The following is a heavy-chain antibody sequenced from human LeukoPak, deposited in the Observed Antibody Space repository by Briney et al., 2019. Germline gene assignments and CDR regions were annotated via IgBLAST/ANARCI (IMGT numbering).Heavy chain of an antibody. V-gene: IGHV3-23*01. Sequence: GGSLRLSCAASGFTFDMYAISWGRQAPGKGLEWVASVSGGVGATYYSDSVRGRFTISRDNSKKTVSLQLNSLRAEDTAVYYCTKGGDYTNSWYYYGMDVWGQGTTVIVSS. CDR3: TKGGDYTNSWYYYGMDV. D-gene: IGHD6-13*01. CDR1: GFTFDMYA. CDR2: VSGGVGAT. J-gene: IGHJ6*02.